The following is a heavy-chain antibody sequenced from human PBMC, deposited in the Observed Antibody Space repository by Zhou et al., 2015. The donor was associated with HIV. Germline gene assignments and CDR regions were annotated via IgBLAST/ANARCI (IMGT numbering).Heavy chain of an antibody. CDR1: GYTFTGYY. CDR2: INPNSGGT. Sequence: QVQLVQSGAEVKKPGASVKVSCKASGYTFTGYYMHWVRQAPGQGLEWMGWINPNSGGTNYAQKVQGRVTMTTDTSTSTAYMELRSLRSDDTAVYYCARSLWNGLQLRLDYWGQGTLVTVSS. V-gene: IGHV1-2*02. J-gene: IGHJ4*02. CDR3: ARSLWNGLQLRLDY. D-gene: IGHD1-7*01.